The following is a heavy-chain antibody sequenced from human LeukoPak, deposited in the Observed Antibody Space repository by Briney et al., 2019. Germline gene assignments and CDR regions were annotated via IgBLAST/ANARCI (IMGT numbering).Heavy chain of an antibody. CDR2: INPSGGST. Sequence: EASVKVSCKASGYTFTSYYMHWVRQAPGQGLEWMGIINPSGGSTSYAQKFQGRVTMTRDTSTSTVYTELSSLRSEDTAVYYCARGTYYYDSSGFLQDDYWGQGTLVTVS. CDR1: GYTFTSYY. CDR3: ARGTYYYDSSGFLQDDY. D-gene: IGHD3-22*01. V-gene: IGHV1-46*01. J-gene: IGHJ4*02.